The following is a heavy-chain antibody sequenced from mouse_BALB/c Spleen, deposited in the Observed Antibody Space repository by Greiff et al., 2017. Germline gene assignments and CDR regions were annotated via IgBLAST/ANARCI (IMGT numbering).Heavy chain of an antibody. CDR3: ARWSYAMDY. Sequence: QVQLKQPGAELVKPGASVKLSCKASGYTFTSYWMHWVKQRPGQGLEWIGEINPSNGRTNYNEKFKSKATLTVDKSSSTAYMQLSSLTSEDSAVYYCARWSYAMDYWGQGTSVTVSS. J-gene: IGHJ4*01. V-gene: IGHV1S81*02. CDR2: INPSNGRT. CDR1: GYTFTSYW.